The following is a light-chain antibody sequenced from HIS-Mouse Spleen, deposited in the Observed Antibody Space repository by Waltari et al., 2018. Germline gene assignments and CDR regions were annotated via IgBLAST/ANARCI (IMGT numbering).Light chain of an antibody. Sequence: QSVLTQPPSASGTPGQRVTISCSGSSSNIGSNPVNWYQQLPGTAPKLLIYSNNHRPSGVPDRFSGSKSGTSASLAISGLQSEDEADYYCAAWDDSLNGLVFGGGTKLTVL. CDR3: AAWDDSLNGLV. CDR1: SSNIGSNP. J-gene: IGLJ2*01. V-gene: IGLV1-44*01. CDR2: SNN.